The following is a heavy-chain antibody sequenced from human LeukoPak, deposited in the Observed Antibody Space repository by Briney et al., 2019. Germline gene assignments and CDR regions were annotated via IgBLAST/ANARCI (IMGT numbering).Heavy chain of an antibody. D-gene: IGHD3-10*01. CDR3: ATSFRAVNWFDP. CDR2: INPSGGST. Sequence: ASVNVSCKASGFIFTRYYMNWVRQAPGQGREWMGIINPSGGSTNYAQKFQGRVTMTRDTSTSTIYMEVSSLRSEDTAVYYCATSFRAVNWFDPWGQGTLVTVSS. V-gene: IGHV1-46*01. CDR1: GFIFTRYY. J-gene: IGHJ5*02.